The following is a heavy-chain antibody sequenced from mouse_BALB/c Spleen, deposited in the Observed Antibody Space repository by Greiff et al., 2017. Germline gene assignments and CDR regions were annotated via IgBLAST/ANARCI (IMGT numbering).Heavy chain of an antibody. D-gene: IGHD1-2*01. CDR2: IYPGNVNT. J-gene: IGHJ2*01. V-gene: IGHV1S56*01. CDR1: GYTFTSYY. Sequence: QVQLKQSGPELVKPGASVRISCKASGYTFTSYYIHWVKQRPGQGLEWIGWIYPGNVNTKYNEKFKGKATLTADKSSSTAYMQLSSLTSEDSAVYFCARSDGYYFDYWGQGSTLTVSS. CDR3: ARSDGYYFDY.